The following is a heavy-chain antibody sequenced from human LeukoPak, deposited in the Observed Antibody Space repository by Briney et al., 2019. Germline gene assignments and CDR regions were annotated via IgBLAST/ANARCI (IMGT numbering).Heavy chain of an antibody. CDR2: ISSSSSYI. CDR3: ARVDSSSFY. V-gene: IGHV3-21*01. Sequence: PGGSLRLSCAASGFTFSSYAMSWVRQAPGKGLEWVSSISSSSSYIYYADSVKGRFTISRDNAKNSLYLQMNSLRAEDTAVYYCARVDSSSFYWGQGTLVTVSS. J-gene: IGHJ4*02. D-gene: IGHD6-13*01. CDR1: GFTFSSYA.